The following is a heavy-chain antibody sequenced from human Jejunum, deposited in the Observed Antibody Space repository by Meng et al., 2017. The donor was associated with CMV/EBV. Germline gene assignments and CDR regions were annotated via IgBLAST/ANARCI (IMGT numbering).Heavy chain of an antibody. CDR1: AFTLGTYA. J-gene: IGHJ4*02. V-gene: IGHV3-30-3*01. Sequence: VAMVEFGGGLTQVVSALRLPCPGSAFTLGTYAMQGFRNASAKVLEWVEAISCDGRKQYHADSVERRLTISRENSKNKLYLQIDSLSIEGTAVYYRVRAIVEAGRWSFDNWGQGTLVTASS. D-gene: IGHD1-26*01. CDR2: ISCDGRKQ. CDR3: VRAIVEAGRWSFDN.